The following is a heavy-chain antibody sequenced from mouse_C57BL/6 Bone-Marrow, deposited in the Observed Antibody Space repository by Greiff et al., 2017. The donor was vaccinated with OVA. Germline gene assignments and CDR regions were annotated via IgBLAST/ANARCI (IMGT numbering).Heavy chain of an antibody. D-gene: IGHD6-5*01. CDR1: GFTFSSYT. Sequence: EVKVVESGGGLVKPGGSLKLSCAASGFTFSSYTMSWVRQTPEKRLEWVGTISGGGGNTYYQDSVKGRFTISRDNAKTALYLLISSLGSEATALYYSARHMRDRFAYWGQGTLVTVSA. V-gene: IGHV5-9*01. J-gene: IGHJ3*01. CDR3: ARHMRDRFAY. CDR2: ISGGGGNT.